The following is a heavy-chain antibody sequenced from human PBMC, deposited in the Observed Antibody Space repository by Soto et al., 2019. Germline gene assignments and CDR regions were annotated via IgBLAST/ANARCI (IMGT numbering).Heavy chain of an antibody. CDR1: GFTFSSYA. CDR2: ISYDGSNK. CDR3: AKDHDFVDTAMGQYYYYGMDV. J-gene: IGHJ6*02. Sequence: GGSLRLSCAASGFTFSSYAMHWVRQAPGKGLEWVAVISYDGSNKYYADSVKGRFTISRDNSKNTLYLQMNSLRAEDTAVYYCAKDHDFVDTAMGQYYYYGMDVWGQGTTVTVS. D-gene: IGHD5-18*01. V-gene: IGHV3-30*04.